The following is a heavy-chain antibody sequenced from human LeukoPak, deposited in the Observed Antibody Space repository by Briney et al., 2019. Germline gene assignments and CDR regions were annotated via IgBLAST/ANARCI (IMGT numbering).Heavy chain of an antibody. CDR1: GFTFTSYD. CDR2: MNPNSGNT. Sequence: ASVKVSCKTSGFTFTSYDINWVRQATGQGLEWMGWMNPNSGNTGYAQKFQGRVTMTRNTSISTAYMELSSLRSEDTAVYYRASQPGPSKSGSYSAFDIWGQGTMVTVSS. CDR3: ASQPGPSKSGSYSAFDI. V-gene: IGHV1-8*01. J-gene: IGHJ3*02. D-gene: IGHD1-26*01.